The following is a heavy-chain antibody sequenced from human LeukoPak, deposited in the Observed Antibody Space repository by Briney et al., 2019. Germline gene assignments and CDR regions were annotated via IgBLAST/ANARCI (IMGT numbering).Heavy chain of an antibody. D-gene: IGHD2-2*01. CDR3: ARLGVPAAHYYYYYMDV. CDR2: IYTSGST. J-gene: IGHJ6*03. CDR1: GGSISSSSYY. V-gene: IGHV4-61*02. Sequence: SETLSLTCTVSGGSISSSSYYWSWIRQPAGKGLEWIGRIYTSGSTNYNPSLKSRVTMSVDTSKNQFSLKLSSVTAADTAVYYCARLGVPAAHYYYYYMDVWGKGTTVTVSS.